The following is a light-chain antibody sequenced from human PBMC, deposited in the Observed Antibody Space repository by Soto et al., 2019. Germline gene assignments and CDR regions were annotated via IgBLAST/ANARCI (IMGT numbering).Light chain of an antibody. Sequence: QSVLTQPASVSGSPGQSITISCTGTSSDVGSYNYVSWYQQHPGKAPKLMIYEVSDRPSGISSRFSGSKSGNTASLTISGLTTEDDDDSYCSSYTRSSTLFGTGTKVTVL. CDR2: EVS. J-gene: IGLJ1*01. V-gene: IGLV2-14*01. CDR1: SSDVGSYNY. CDR3: SSYTRSSTL.